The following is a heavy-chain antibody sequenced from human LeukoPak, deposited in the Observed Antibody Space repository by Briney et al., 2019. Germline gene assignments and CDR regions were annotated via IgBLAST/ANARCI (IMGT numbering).Heavy chain of an antibody. CDR1: GGSISSYY. CDR3: ARLQIYVDTRLVDYFDY. Sequence: SETLSLTCTVSGGSISSYYWSWIRQPPGKGLEWIGYMYYSGTTNYNPSLRSRVIISADTSKNQFSLQVSSVTAADTAVYYCARLQIYVDTRLVDYFDYWGQEILLTV. CDR2: MYYSGTT. J-gene: IGHJ4*02. V-gene: IGHV4-59*01. D-gene: IGHD5-18*01.